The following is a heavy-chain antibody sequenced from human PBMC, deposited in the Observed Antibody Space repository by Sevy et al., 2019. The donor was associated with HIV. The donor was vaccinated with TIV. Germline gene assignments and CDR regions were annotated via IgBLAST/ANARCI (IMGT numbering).Heavy chain of an antibody. CDR1: GFNISSAS. D-gene: IGHD3-10*01. J-gene: IGHJ4*02. CDR2: IKAKIDGETT. CDR3: TTRPYGSIIDY. Sequence: GGSLRLSCGGSGFNISSASMNWVRQAPGRGLEWVGRIKAKIDGETTDYGEPVKGRFIISRDDSRKTVYVQLNSVKSEDTAMYFCTTRPYGSIIDYWGQGTLVTVSS. V-gene: IGHV3-15*07.